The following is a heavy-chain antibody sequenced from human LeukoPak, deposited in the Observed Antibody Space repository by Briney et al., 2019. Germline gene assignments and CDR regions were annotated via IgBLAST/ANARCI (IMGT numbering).Heavy chain of an antibody. D-gene: IGHD6-25*01. CDR1: GDSISSSSYY. CDR2: IYHSGTT. V-gene: IGHV4-39*01. J-gene: IGHJ4*02. CDR3: ARRFPAHYFDY. Sequence: SETLSLTCTVSGDSISSSSYYWGWVRQPPGKGLEWIGSIYHSGTTYYNPSLKSRVTISVDTSKNQFSLKLSSVTAADTAVYYCARRFPAHYFDYWGQGTLVTVSP.